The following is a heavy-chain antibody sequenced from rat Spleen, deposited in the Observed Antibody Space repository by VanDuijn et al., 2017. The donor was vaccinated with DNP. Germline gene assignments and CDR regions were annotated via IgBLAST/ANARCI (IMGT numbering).Heavy chain of an antibody. Sequence: EVQLVESGGDLVQPGRSLKLSCVASGFTFNNYWMTWIRQVPGKGLEWVASITSSGGSTYYPDYVKGRFTISRDNEKNTLYLQMNSLRSEDTATYYCAREDYYSGDYFDYWGQGVMVTVSS. D-gene: IGHD1-1*01. CDR3: AREDYYSGDYFDY. J-gene: IGHJ2*01. V-gene: IGHV5-31*01. CDR2: ITSSGGST. CDR1: GFTFNNYW.